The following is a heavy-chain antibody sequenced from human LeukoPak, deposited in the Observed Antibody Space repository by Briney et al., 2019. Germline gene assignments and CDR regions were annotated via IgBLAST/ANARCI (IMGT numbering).Heavy chain of an antibody. D-gene: IGHD6-6*01. Sequence: SEILSLTCAVYGGSFSGYYWSWIRQPPGKGLEWIGYIYYSGSTNYNPSLKSRLTISIDTSENQFSLKLSSVTAADTAVYYCAREYSSSSGRRAFDIWGQGAMVTVSS. CDR1: GGSFSGYY. CDR3: AREYSSSSGRRAFDI. V-gene: IGHV4-59*08. CDR2: IYYSGST. J-gene: IGHJ3*02.